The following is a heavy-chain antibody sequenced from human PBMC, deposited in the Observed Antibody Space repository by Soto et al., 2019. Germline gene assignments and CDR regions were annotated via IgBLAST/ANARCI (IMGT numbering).Heavy chain of an antibody. CDR2: IYYSGST. V-gene: IGHV4-59*01. J-gene: IGHJ6*02. D-gene: IGHD3-3*01. Sequence: PSETLSLTCTVSGDSISSYYWSWIRQSPGKGLEWIGNIYYSGSTSYNPSLKSRLTVSVDTSKNKFSLKLSSVTAADTAVYYCARDGGRYYAMDVWGQGTTVTVSS. CDR3: ARDGGRYYAMDV. CDR1: GDSISSYY.